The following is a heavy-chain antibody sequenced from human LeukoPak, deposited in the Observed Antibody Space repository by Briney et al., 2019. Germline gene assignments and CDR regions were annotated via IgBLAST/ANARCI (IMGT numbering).Heavy chain of an antibody. CDR3: ARDPGTLATYFDY. J-gene: IGHJ4*02. Sequence: TGGSLRLSCAASGFTFSTYDMHWVRQAPGKGLEWVAFIRYDGTDKYYADSMKGRFTISRDDSKNTLYLQMNSLRAEDTAIYYCARDPGTLATYFDYWGPGTLVTVSS. V-gene: IGHV3-30*02. CDR1: GFTFSTYD. D-gene: IGHD6-13*01. CDR2: IRYDGTDK.